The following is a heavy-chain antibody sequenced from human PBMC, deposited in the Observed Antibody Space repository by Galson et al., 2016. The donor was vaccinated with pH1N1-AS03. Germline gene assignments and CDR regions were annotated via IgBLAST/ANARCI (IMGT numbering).Heavy chain of an antibody. CDR2: ISAYNGDT. V-gene: IGHV1-18*04. CDR3: ARGRHWMVSYYFAY. D-gene: IGHD6-19*01. Sequence: SVKVSCKASGYTFTSYGVSWVRQAPGQGLEWMGWISAYNGDTKYAQRLQGRVTMTTETSTTTAYMELTSLRSDDTAVYYCARGRHWMVSYYFAYWGQGTLVTVSA. J-gene: IGHJ4*02. CDR1: GYTFTSYG.